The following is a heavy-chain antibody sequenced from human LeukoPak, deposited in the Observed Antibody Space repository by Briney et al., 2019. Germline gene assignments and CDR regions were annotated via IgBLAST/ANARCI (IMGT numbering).Heavy chain of an antibody. D-gene: IGHD3-3*01. CDR2: ISSSSSYI. V-gene: IGHV3-21*01. CDR1: GFTFSSYS. CDR3: ARDITIFGVIINFDY. J-gene: IGHJ4*02. Sequence: PGGSLRLSCAASGFTFSSYSMNWVRQAPGKGLEWVSSISSSSSYIYYADSVKGRFTIPRDNAKNSLYLQMNSLRAEDTAVYYCARDITIFGVIINFDYWGQGTLVTVSS.